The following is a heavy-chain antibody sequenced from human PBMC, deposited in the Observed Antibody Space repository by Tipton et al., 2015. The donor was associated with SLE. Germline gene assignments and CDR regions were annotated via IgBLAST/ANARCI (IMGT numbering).Heavy chain of an antibody. CDR3: ARTNPYYYYYMDV. CDR2: IYYSGST. V-gene: IGHV4-59*01. CDR1: GGSISSYY. J-gene: IGHJ6*03. Sequence: TLSLTCTVSGGSISSYYWSWIRQPPGKGLEWIGSIYYSGSTNYNPSLKSRVTISVDTSKNQFSLKLSSVTAADTAVYYCARTNPYYYYYMDVWGKGTTVTVSS.